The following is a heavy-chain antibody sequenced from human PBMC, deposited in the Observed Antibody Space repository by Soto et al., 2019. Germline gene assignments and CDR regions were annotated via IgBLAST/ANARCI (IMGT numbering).Heavy chain of an antibody. CDR2: ISWDGGST. CDR1: GFTFDDYT. V-gene: IGHV3-43*01. CDR3: AKDLIAAAGTISYYYYGMDV. D-gene: IGHD6-13*01. J-gene: IGHJ6*02. Sequence: PGGSLRLSCAASGFTFDDYTMHWVRQAPGKGLEWVSLISWDGGSTYYADSVKGRFTISRDNSKNSLYLQMNSLRTEDTALYYCAKDLIAAAGTISYYYYGMDVWGQGTTVTVSS.